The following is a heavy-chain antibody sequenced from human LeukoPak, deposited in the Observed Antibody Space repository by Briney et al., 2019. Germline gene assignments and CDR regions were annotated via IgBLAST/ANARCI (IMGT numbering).Heavy chain of an antibody. V-gene: IGHV4-34*01. CDR1: GGSFSGYY. CDR3: AREGYSSGWYARRDRGVNWFDP. D-gene: IGHD6-19*01. J-gene: IGHJ5*02. CDR2: INHSGST. Sequence: SETLSLTCAVYGGSFSGYYWSWIRQPPGEGLEWIGEINHSGSTNYNPSLKSRVTISVDTSKNQFSLKLSSVTAADTAVYYCAREGYSSGWYARRDRGVNWFDPWGQGTLVTVSS.